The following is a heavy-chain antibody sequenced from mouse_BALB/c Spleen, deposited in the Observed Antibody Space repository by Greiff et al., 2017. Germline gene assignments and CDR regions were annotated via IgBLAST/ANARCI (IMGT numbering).Heavy chain of an antibody. J-gene: IGHJ4*01. CDR2: INPSSGYT. CDR1: GYTFTSYT. CDR3: AKDSSGWAMDY. D-gene: IGHD3-2*01. V-gene: IGHV1-4*01. Sequence: QVQLQQSGAELARPGASVKMSCKASGYTFTSYTMHWVKQRPGQGLEWIGYINPSSGYTNYNQKFKDKATLTADKSSSTAYMQLSSLTSEDSAVYYCAKDSSGWAMDYWGQGTSVTVSS.